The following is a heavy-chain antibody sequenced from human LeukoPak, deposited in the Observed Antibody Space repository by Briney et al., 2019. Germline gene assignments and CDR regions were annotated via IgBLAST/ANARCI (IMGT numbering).Heavy chain of an antibody. Sequence: ASVKVSCKASGYTFTSYGISWVRQAPGQGLEWMGWISAYNGNTNYAQKLQGRVTMTTDTSTSTAYMELRSLRSDDTAVYYCAREGRRYCSSGSCSTRADYWGQGTLVTVSS. CDR2: ISAYNGNT. CDR1: GYTFTSYG. CDR3: AREGRRYCSSGSCSTRADY. V-gene: IGHV1-18*01. D-gene: IGHD2-15*01. J-gene: IGHJ4*02.